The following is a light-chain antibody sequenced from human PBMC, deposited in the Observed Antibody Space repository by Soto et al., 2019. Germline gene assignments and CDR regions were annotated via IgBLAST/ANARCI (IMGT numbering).Light chain of an antibody. J-gene: IGKJ3*01. Sequence: EIVLTQSPATLSLSPGERATLSCRASQSVASNLAWYQHKAGQPPRLLIYDGSKRTTGIPARFSGSGSGTDFTLTISSLEPEDFAVYYCHQRRNWPFTFGPWNKVDLK. V-gene: IGKV3-11*01. CDR2: DGS. CDR3: HQRRNWPFT. CDR1: QSVASN.